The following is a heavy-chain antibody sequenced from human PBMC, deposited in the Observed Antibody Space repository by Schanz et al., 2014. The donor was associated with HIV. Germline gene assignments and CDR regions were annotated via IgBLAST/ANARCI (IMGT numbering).Heavy chain of an antibody. CDR2: IVVGSGNT. CDR1: GFTFTSSA. Sequence: QMQLVQSGPEVKKPGTSVKVSCKASGFTFTSSAVQWVRQARGQRLEWIGWIVVGSGNTNYAQKFQERVTITRDMSKSTAYMELSSLRSEATAVYYCAADSEWFGESPSAFDIWGQGTMVTVSS. D-gene: IGHD3-10*01. CDR3: AADSEWFGESPSAFDI. V-gene: IGHV1-58*01. J-gene: IGHJ3*02.